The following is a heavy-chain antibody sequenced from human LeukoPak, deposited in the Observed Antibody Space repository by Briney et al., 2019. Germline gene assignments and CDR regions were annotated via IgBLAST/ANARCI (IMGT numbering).Heavy chain of an antibody. V-gene: IGHV3-23*01. D-gene: IGHD3-22*01. CDR2: ISGGGGDT. J-gene: IGHJ4*02. CDR3: AKDQNYESSGYYGGFDY. CDR1: GFSFSSHV. Sequence: GGSLRLSCAASGFSFSSHVMHWVRQAPGKGLEWVSGISGGGGDTYYADSVKGRFTISRDNSKNTLNLQMNGLRAEDTALYYCAKDQNYESSGYYGGFDYWGQGTLVTVSS.